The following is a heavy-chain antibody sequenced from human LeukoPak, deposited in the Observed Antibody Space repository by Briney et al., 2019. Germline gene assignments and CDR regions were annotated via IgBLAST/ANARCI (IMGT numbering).Heavy chain of an antibody. J-gene: IGHJ6*04. CDR1: GFTFTSSA. V-gene: IGHV1-58*01. CDR3: AAGGCSYGYGLRYYYYGMDV. CDR2: IVVGSGNT. D-gene: IGHD5-18*01. Sequence: ASVKVSCKASGFTFTSSAVQWVRQARGQRLEWIGWIVVGSGNTNYAQKFQERVTITRDMSTSTAYMELSSLRSEDTAVYYCAAGGCSYGYGLRYYYYGMDVWGKGTTVTVSS.